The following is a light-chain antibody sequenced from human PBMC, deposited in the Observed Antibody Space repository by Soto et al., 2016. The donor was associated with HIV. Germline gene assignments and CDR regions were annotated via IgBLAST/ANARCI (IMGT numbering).Light chain of an antibody. CDR2: QDN. Sequence: SYELTQPPSVSVSPGQTASIPCSGDKLGDKYACWYQHKPGQSPVLVIFQDNRRPSGIPERFSGANSGNTATLTIGGTQPMDEADYFCQAWDSNTAVFETGTKVTVL. V-gene: IGLV3-1*01. J-gene: IGLJ1*01. CDR3: QAWDSNTAV. CDR1: KLGDKY.